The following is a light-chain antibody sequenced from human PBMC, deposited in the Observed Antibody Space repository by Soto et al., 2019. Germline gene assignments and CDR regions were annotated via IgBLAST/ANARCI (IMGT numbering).Light chain of an antibody. CDR3: CAHTGTSIL. CDR2: DVT. J-gene: IGLJ2*01. CDR1: SSDVGRYNY. Sequence: QSVLTQPPSVSGSPGQSVTISCTGTSSDVGRYNYVSWYQQRPGKAPKLIIYDVTKRPSGVPDRFSGSKSGNTASLTISGLQADDEADYCCCAHTGTSILFGGGTKVTVL. V-gene: IGLV2-11*01.